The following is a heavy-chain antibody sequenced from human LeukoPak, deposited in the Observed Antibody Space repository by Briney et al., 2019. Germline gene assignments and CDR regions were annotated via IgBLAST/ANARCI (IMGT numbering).Heavy chain of an antibody. CDR1: GFTSSSYS. J-gene: IGHJ4*02. V-gene: IGHV3-21*01. D-gene: IGHD5-18*01. CDR2: ISSSSSYI. CDR3: ARALRYSYGPYYFDY. Sequence: GGSLRLSCAASGFTSSSYSMNWVRQAPGKGLEWVSSISSSSSYIYYADSVKGRFTISRDNAKNSLYLQMNSLRAEDTAVYYCARALRYSYGPYYFDYWGQGTLVTVSS.